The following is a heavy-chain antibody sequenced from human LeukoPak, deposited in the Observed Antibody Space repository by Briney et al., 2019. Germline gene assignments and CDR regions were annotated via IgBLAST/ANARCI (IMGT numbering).Heavy chain of an antibody. CDR2: ISSSSSTI. CDR3: ARRTSPPDY. CDR1: GFTFSSYS. Sequence: SGGSLRFSCAASGFTFSSYSMNWVRQAPGKGREWVSYISSSSSTIYYADSVKGRFTISRDNAKNSLYLQMNSLRAEDTAVYYCARRTSPPDYWGQGTLVTVSS. J-gene: IGHJ4*02. V-gene: IGHV3-48*01. D-gene: IGHD2-2*01.